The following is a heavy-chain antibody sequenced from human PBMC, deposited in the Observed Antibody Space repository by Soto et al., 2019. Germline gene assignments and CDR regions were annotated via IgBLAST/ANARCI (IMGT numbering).Heavy chain of an antibody. CDR2: IIPIFGTA. V-gene: IGHV1-69*01. D-gene: IGHD2-2*02. J-gene: IGHJ4*02. Sequence: KVSCKASGGTFSSYAISWVRQAPGQGLEWMGGIIPIFGTANYAQKFQGRVTITADESTSTAYMELSSLRSEDTAVYYCARDAIDGYNGAVSGYWGQGTLVTVSS. CDR1: GGTFSSYA. CDR3: ARDAIDGYNGAVSGY.